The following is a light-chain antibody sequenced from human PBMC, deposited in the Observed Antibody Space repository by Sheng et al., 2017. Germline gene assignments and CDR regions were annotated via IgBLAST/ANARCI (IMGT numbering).Light chain of an antibody. CDR1: QSVSSN. CDR2: SAS. CDR3: QQYNNWPLT. J-gene: IGKJ4*01. Sequence: EIVMTQSPATLSVSPGERATLSCRASQSVSSNLAWYQQKPGQAPRLLIYSASNRATGIPARFSGSGSGTEFTLTISILQSEDFAFYYCQQYNNWPLTFGGGTKVEIK. V-gene: IGKV3D-15*03.